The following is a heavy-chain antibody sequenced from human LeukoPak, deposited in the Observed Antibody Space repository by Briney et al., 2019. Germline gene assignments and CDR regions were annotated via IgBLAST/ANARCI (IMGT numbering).Heavy chain of an antibody. Sequence: KPGESLKISCKGSGYSFTTYWIGWVRQMPGKGLEWMGIIYPGDSDTRYSPSFQGQVTISADNSITTAYLQWSSLKASDTAMYYCARSAAARRGLYFDYWGQGTLVTISS. CDR1: GYSFTTYW. V-gene: IGHV5-51*01. D-gene: IGHD6-6*01. CDR2: IYPGDSDT. J-gene: IGHJ4*02. CDR3: ARSAAARRGLYFDY.